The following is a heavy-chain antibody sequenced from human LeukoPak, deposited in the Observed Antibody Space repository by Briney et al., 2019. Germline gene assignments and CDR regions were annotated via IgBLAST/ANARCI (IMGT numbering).Heavy chain of an antibody. CDR1: GYTFTSYG. CDR3: ARVQFDYGDFDY. D-gene: IGHD4-17*01. V-gene: IGHV1-18*01. Sequence: VASVKVSCKSSGYTFTSYGIIWVRQAPGQGLEWMGWISAYNGNTNYAQKLQGRVTMTTDTSTSTAYMELRSLRSDDTAVYYCARVQFDYGDFDYWGQGTLVTVSS. CDR2: ISAYNGNT. J-gene: IGHJ4*02.